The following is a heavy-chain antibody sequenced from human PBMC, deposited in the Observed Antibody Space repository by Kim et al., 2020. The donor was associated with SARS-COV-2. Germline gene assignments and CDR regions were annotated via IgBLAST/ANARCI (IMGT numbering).Heavy chain of an antibody. J-gene: IGHJ4*02. V-gene: IGHV3-7*04. CDR2: IKQDGSEK. Sequence: GGSLRLSCAASGFTFSSYWMSWVRQAPGKGLEWVANIKQDGSEKYYVDSVKGRFTISRDNAKNSLYLQMNSLRAEDTAVYYCARGGYGGYDLTDYWGQGTLVTVSS. D-gene: IGHD5-12*01. CDR1: GFTFSSYW. CDR3: ARGGYGGYDLTDY.